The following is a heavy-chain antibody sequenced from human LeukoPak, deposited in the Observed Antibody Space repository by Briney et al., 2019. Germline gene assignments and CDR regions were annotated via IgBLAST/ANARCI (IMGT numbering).Heavy chain of an antibody. J-gene: IGHJ5*02. CDR1: GYTLTELS. CDR3: ATDLGYCSSTSCYAFDP. V-gene: IGHV1-24*01. CDR2: FDPEDGET. D-gene: IGHD2-2*01. Sequence: ASVKVSCKVSGYTLTELSMHWVRQAPGKVLEWMGGFDPEDGETSYAQKFQGRVTMTEDTSTDTAYMELSSLRSEDTAVYYCATDLGYCSSTSCYAFDPWGQGTLVTVSS.